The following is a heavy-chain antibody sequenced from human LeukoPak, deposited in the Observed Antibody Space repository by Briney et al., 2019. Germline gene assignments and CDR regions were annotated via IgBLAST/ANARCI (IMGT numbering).Heavy chain of an antibody. V-gene: IGHV4-59*01. CDR2: IYYSGST. Sequence: SETLSLTCTVSGASISSYYWSWIRQPPGKGLEWIGYIYYSGSTKYNPSLNSRVTISVDTSKNQFSLKLNSVTAADTAVYYCARQLGYCSTTSCYPWFDPWGQGTLVTVSS. CDR3: ARQLGYCSTTSCYPWFDP. CDR1: GASISSYY. J-gene: IGHJ5*02. D-gene: IGHD2-2*01.